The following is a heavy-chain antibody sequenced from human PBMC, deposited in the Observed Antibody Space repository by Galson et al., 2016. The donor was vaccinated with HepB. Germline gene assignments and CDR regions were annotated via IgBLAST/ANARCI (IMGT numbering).Heavy chain of an antibody. CDR2: INSGGTT. CDR1: GSTFSGYG. J-gene: IGHJ5*02. D-gene: IGHD2-8*01. V-gene: IGHV3-23*01. CDR3: AKEVPNAFDP. Sequence: SLRLSCAASGSTFSGYGMSWVRQAPGEGLEWVSAINSGGTTFYADSVTGRSTISRDNSKNTLHLQMNSLRAEDTAVYYCAKEVPNAFDPWGQGTLVTVSS.